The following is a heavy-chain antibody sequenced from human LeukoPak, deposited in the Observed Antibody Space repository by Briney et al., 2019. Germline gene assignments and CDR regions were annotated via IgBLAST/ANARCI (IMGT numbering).Heavy chain of an antibody. CDR1: GGSFSGYY. CDR3: ARGRGNQYYFDY. Sequence: PSETLSLTCAVYGGSFSGYYWSWIRQPPGKGLEWIGEINHSGSTNYNPSLKSRVTISVDTSKNQFSLKLSSVTAADTAVYYCARGRGNQYYFDYWGQGTLVTVSS. CDR2: INHSGST. D-gene: IGHD1-14*01. J-gene: IGHJ4*02. V-gene: IGHV4-34*01.